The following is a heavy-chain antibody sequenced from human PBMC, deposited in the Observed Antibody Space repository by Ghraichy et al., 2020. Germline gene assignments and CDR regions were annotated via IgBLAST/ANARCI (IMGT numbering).Heavy chain of an antibody. J-gene: IGHJ3*02. CDR1: GGSISSSY. CDR3: ARQAGITMVRGVMQKNAFDI. CDR2: IYYSGST. V-gene: IGHV4-59*08. D-gene: IGHD3-10*01. Sequence: SETLSLTCTVSGGSISSSYWSWIRQPLGKGLEWIGYIYYSGSTNYNPSLKSRVTISVDTSKNQFSLKLSSVTAADTAVYYCARQAGITMVRGVMQKNAFDIWGQVTMVTVSS.